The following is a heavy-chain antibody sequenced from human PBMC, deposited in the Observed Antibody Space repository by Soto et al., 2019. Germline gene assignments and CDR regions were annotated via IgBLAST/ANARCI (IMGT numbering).Heavy chain of an antibody. Sequence: QVQLVESGGGVVQPGRSLRLSCAASGFTFSSYAMHWVRQAPGKGLEWVAVISYDGSNKYYADSVKGRFTISRDNSKNTLYLQMNSLRAEDTAVYDCARDRGELDDYGMDVW. CDR3: ARDRGELDDYGMDV. V-gene: IGHV3-30-3*01. J-gene: IGHJ6*01. D-gene: IGHD1-26*01. CDR2: ISYDGSNK. CDR1: GFTFSSYA.